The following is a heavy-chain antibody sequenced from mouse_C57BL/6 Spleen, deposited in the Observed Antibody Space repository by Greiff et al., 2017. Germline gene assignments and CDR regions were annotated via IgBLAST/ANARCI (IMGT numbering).Heavy chain of an antibody. CDR2: IYPGDGDT. CDR1: GYAFSSSW. CDR3: ARNYYFDY. V-gene: IGHV1-82*01. J-gene: IGHJ2*01. Sequence: QVQLKESGPELVKPGASVKISCKASGYAFSSSWMNWVKQRPGKGLEWIGRIYPGDGDTNYNGKFKGKATLTADKSSSTAYMQLSSLTSEDSAVYFCARNYYFDYWGQGTTLTVSS.